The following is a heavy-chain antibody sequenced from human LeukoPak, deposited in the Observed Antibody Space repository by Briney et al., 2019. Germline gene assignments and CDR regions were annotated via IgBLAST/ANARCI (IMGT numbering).Heavy chain of an antibody. CDR1: GFTFSSYG. D-gene: IGHD5-18*01. J-gene: IGHJ4*02. CDR2: ISYDGSNK. CDR3: AKATDTTMEEYYFDY. Sequence: GRSLRLSCAASGFTFSSYGMHWVRQAPGKGLEWVAVISYDGSNKYYADSVKGRFTISRDNSKNTLYLQMNSLRAEDTAVYYCAKATDTTMEEYYFDYWGQGTLVTVSS. V-gene: IGHV3-30*18.